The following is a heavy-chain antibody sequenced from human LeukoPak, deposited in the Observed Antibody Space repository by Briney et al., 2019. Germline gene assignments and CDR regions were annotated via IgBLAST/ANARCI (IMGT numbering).Heavy chain of an antibody. CDR1: GFTFSSYG. CDR2: IWYDGSNK. CDR3: ARDGVWFGSIAAAGPQLRY. D-gene: IGHD6-13*01. Sequence: PGRSLRLSCAASGFTFSSYGMHWVRQAPGKGLEWVAVIWYDGSNKYYADSVKGRFTISRDNSKNTLYLQMNSLRAEDTAVYYCARDGVWFGSIAAAGPQLRYWGQGTLVTVSS. V-gene: IGHV3-33*01. J-gene: IGHJ4*02.